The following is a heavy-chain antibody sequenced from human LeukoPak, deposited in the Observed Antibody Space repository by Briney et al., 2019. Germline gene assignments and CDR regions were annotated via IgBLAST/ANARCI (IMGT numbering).Heavy chain of an antibody. CDR3: AKDGNWASFDD. D-gene: IGHD7-27*01. CDR2: ISGSGGST. V-gene: IGHV3-23*01. CDR1: GVTFRGDG. Sequence: GGALRVSCAPSGVTFRGDGMRWGREAPGKGVGRGSAISGSGGSTYYAESVRRGFTISRENSKKSVWMQINRATAEDTATYYCAKDGNWASFDDWGQGTLVTVSS. J-gene: IGHJ4*02.